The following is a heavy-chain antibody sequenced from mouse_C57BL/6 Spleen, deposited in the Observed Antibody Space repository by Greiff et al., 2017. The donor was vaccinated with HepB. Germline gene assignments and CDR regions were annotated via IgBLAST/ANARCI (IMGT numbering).Heavy chain of an antibody. Sequence: QVQLKESGAELVRPGASVKLSCKASGYTFTDYYINWVKQRPGQGLEWIARIYPGSGNTYYNEKFKGKATLTAEKSSSTAYMQLSRLTSEDSAVYFCARESYDYNWYFDVWGTGTTVTVSS. D-gene: IGHD2-4*01. J-gene: IGHJ1*03. CDR1: GYTFTDYY. V-gene: IGHV1-76*01. CDR2: IYPGSGNT. CDR3: ARESYDYNWYFDV.